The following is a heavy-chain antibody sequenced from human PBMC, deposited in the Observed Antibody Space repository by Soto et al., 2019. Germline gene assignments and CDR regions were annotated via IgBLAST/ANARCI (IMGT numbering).Heavy chain of an antibody. D-gene: IGHD6-13*01. CDR3: ARVTAAGIYYYSPMDV. CDR2: IDWDDDK. Sequence: SGPTLVNPTQTLTLTCTFSGFSLSTTGMCVSWIRQPPGKALEWLALIDWDDDKYYSTSLKTRLTISKDTSRNQVVLTMTNMDPVDTATYYCARVTAAGIYYYSPMDVWGQGTTVTVSS. CDR1: GFSLSTTGMC. V-gene: IGHV2-70*01. J-gene: IGHJ6*02.